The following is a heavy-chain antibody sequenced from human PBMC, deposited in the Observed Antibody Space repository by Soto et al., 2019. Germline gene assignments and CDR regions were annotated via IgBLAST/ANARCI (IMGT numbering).Heavy chain of an antibody. J-gene: IGHJ5*02. CDR1: GGSFSGYY. CDR2: INHSGST. CDR3: AREGCSSTSCSTAVDP. Sequence: LSLTCAVYGGSFSGYYWSWIRQPPGKGLEWIGEINHSGSTNYNPSLKSRVTISVDTSKNQFSLKLSSVTAADTAVYYCAREGCSSTSCSTAVDPWGQGTLVTVSS. V-gene: IGHV4-34*01. D-gene: IGHD2-2*01.